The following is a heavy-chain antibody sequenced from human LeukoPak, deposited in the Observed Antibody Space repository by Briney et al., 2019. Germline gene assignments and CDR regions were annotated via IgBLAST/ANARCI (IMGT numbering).Heavy chain of an antibody. CDR1: GFTFSSYA. CDR2: IDPTGVDT. V-gene: IGHV3-23*01. CDR3: ARGAGLGMGTAKHHDAFDI. Sequence: GGSLRLSCAVSGFTFSSYAMSWVRQAPGKGLEWVSAIDPTGVDTFYADSLRGRFTISRDNSKNTLYLQMNSLRADDTAVYYCARGAGLGMGTAKHHDAFDIWGQGTMVTVSS. J-gene: IGHJ3*02. D-gene: IGHD7-27*01.